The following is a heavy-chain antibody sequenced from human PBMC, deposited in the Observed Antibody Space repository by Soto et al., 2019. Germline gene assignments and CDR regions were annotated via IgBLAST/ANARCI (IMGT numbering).Heavy chain of an antibody. V-gene: IGHV3-21*01. CDR2: IISSSSYI. J-gene: IGHJ5*02. Sequence: GSLRLSCAASGFTFSSYSMNWVRQAPGKGLEWVSSIISSSSYIYYADSVKGRFTISRDNAKNSLYLQMNSLRSEDTAVYYCARLFTMVRAVPYIYXWGQASLVTVSX. D-gene: IGHD3-10*01. CDR3: ARLFTMVRAVPYIYX. CDR1: GFTFSSYS.